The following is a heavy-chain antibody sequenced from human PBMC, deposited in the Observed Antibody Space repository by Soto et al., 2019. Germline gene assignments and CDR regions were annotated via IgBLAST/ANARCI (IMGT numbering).Heavy chain of an antibody. J-gene: IGHJ4*02. CDR3: ARDGRDYYDSSGYYPAEY. V-gene: IGHV3-30-3*01. D-gene: IGHD3-22*01. CDR2: ISYDGSNK. Sequence: QVQLVESGGGVVQPGRSLRLSCAASGFTFSSYAMHWVRQAPGKGLEWVAVISYDGSNKYYADSVKGRFTISRDNSKNTLYLQMNSVRAEDTAVYYCARDGRDYYDSSGYYPAEYWGQGTLVTVSS. CDR1: GFTFSSYA.